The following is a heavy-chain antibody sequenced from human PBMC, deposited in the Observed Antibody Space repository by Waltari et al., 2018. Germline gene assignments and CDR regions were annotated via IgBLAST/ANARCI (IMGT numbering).Heavy chain of an antibody. J-gene: IGHJ6*03. CDR2: IIPILGIA. CDR3: ARDEGDDYYYYMDV. Sequence: QVQLVQSGAEVKKPGSSVKVSCKASGRTFSSYAISWVRQAPGQGLEWMRGIIPILGIANYAQKFQGRVTITADESTSTAYMELSSLRSEDTAVYYCARDEGDDYYYYMDVWGKGTTVTVSS. CDR1: GRTFSSYA. V-gene: IGHV1-69*04. D-gene: IGHD2-21*01.